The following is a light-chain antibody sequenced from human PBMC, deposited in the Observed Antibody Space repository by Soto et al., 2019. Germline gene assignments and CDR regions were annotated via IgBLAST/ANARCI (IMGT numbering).Light chain of an antibody. CDR2: AAS. CDR3: QQSYSTPIT. Sequence: DIQMTQSPSSLSASVGDRVTITCRASQSISSYLNWYQQKPGKAPKLLIYAASSLQSGVPSRFSVIGSGTDFTLTISSLQPEDFATYYCQQSYSTPITFGQGTRLEIK. J-gene: IGKJ5*01. V-gene: IGKV1-39*01. CDR1: QSISSY.